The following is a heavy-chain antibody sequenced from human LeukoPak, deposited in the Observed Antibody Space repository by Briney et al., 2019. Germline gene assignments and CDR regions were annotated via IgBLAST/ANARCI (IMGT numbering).Heavy chain of an antibody. CDR2: ISGYYGNT. J-gene: IGHJ4*02. V-gene: IGHV1-18*01. D-gene: IGHD6-19*01. CDR3: ARRGPVGGGWGFEY. Sequence: ASVRVSCKASGYTFTSYGISWVRQAPGQGLEWMGWISGYYGNTDSAQNLQGRVTMTRDTSTSTAYMELRSLTSDDTAVYYCARRGPVGGGWGFEYWGQGTLVTVSS. CDR1: GYTFTSYG.